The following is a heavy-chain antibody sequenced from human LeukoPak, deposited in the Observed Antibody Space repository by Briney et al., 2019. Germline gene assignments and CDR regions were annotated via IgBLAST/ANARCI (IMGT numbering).Heavy chain of an antibody. D-gene: IGHD6-13*01. Sequence: GGSLRLSCEASGFIFSSFGMHWVRQAPGKGLEWVAVISYDASIISYADSVKGRFTISRDNSKNTLYLQMNSLRAEDTAVYYCARSLAAAGVPPLTFFDYGGQGTLVTVSS. V-gene: IGHV3-30*03. J-gene: IGHJ4*02. CDR1: GFIFSSFG. CDR3: ARSLAAAGVPPLTFFDY. CDR2: ISYDASII.